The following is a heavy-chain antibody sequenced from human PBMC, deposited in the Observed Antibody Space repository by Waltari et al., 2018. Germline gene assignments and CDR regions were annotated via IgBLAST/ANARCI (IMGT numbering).Heavy chain of an antibody. CDR1: GFILSNYW. D-gene: IGHD6-19*01. Sequence: EVELVESGGGLVQPGGSLRLSCAASGFILSNYWMTWFRQAPGKGLEWVGNIKQDGSEEYYVDSVKGRFTVSRDNAKNSLYLQMNNVRGEDTAVYYCTRDLGWLVLDYWGQGALVTVSS. J-gene: IGHJ4*02. CDR2: IKQDGSEE. CDR3: TRDLGWLVLDY. V-gene: IGHV3-7*01.